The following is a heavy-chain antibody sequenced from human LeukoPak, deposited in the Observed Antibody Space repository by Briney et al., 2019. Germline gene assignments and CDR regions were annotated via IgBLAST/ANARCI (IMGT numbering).Heavy chain of an antibody. J-gene: IGHJ5*02. D-gene: IGHD3-16*01. CDR3: ARGIDA. Sequence: GGSLRLSCAASGFTFSSYAMTWVRQAPGKGLQWVSAVSGSDAHAYYADSVKGRFTISRDNSRDTLYLQMNSLRAEDTAVYYCARGIDAWGQGTLVTVSS. CDR1: GFTFSSYA. V-gene: IGHV3-23*01. CDR2: VSGSDAHA.